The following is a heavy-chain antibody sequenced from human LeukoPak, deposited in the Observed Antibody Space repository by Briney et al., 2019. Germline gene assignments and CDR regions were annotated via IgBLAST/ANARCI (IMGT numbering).Heavy chain of an antibody. CDR2: IGSDNKP. CDR1: GFTFSAYA. D-gene: IGHD3-10*01. CDR3: VREGAGGSGSYLAFDI. V-gene: IGHV3-69-1*01. J-gene: IGHJ3*02. Sequence: GGSLRLSCEASGFTFSAYAMTWVRQAPGKGLEWGSSIGSDNKPHYSESVKGRFAISRDNSKNTLFLQLHNLRAEDTAVYYCVREGAGGSGSYLAFDIWGQGTMVTVSS.